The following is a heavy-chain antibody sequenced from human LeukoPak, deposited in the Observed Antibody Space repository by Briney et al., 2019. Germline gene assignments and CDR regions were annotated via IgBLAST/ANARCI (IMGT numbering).Heavy chain of an antibody. CDR1: GYTFTSYG. CDR2: ISAYNGNT. CDR3: ARDPRWATVTTFFDY. Sequence: ASVKVSCKASGYTFTSYGISWVRQAPGQGLEWMGWISAYNGNTNYAQKLQGRVTMTTDTSTSTAYMELRSLRSDDTAVYYCARDPRWATVTTFFDYWGQGTLVTVYS. D-gene: IGHD4-11*01. V-gene: IGHV1-18*01. J-gene: IGHJ4*02.